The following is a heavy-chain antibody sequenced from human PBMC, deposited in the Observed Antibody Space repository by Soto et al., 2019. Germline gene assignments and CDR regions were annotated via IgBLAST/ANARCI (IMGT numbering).Heavy chain of an antibody. CDR1: GGSFSGYY. J-gene: IGHJ5*02. V-gene: IGHV4-34*01. D-gene: IGHD3-3*01. Sequence: PSETLSLTCAVYGGSFSGYYWSWIRQPPGKGLEWIGEINHSGSTNYNPSLKSRVTISVDTSKNQFSLKLSSVTAADTAVYYCARGRAYYDFWSAHWANWFDPWGQGTLVTVSS. CDR3: ARGRAYYDFWSAHWANWFDP. CDR2: INHSGST.